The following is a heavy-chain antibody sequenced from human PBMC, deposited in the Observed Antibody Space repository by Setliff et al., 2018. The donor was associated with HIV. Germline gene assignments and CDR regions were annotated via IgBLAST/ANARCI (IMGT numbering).Heavy chain of an antibody. D-gene: IGHD2-21*01. J-gene: IGHJ6*03. CDR2: VNPNRGNT. Sequence: VASVKVSCKASGYIFMNNDISWVRQAPGQGLEWVGWVNPNRGNTGFAQKFQGRLTITRDTSKSTVYMELSSLRSEDTGVYYCARIVAPGSHGPDYYMDVWGKGTTVTAP. CDR3: ARIVAPGSHGPDYYMDV. CDR1: GYIFMNND. V-gene: IGHV1-8*03.